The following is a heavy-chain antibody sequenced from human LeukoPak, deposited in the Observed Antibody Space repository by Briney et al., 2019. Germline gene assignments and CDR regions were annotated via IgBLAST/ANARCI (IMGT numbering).Heavy chain of an antibody. D-gene: IGHD3-22*01. J-gene: IGHJ4*02. V-gene: IGHV3-23*01. CDR2: ISGSGGST. Sequence: PGRSLRLSCAASGFTFSDYYMSWIRQAPGKGLEWVSAISGSGGSTYYADSVKGRFTISRDNSKNTLYLQMNSLRAEDTAVYYCAKDGRHYDSSGYYFVYWGQGTLVTVSS. CDR1: GFTFSDYY. CDR3: AKDGRHYDSSGYYFVY.